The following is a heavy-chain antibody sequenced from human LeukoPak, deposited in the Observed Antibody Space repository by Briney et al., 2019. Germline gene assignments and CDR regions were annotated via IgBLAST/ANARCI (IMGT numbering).Heavy chain of an antibody. D-gene: IGHD1-26*01. Sequence: GASVKVSCKTSGYTFTSYDINWARQATGQGLEWMGWMNPKSGNTGSAQRFQGRVTMTRDTSISTAYMELSSLRSEDTAVYYCARVWGAIDYWGQGTLVTVSS. V-gene: IGHV1-8*01. CDR1: GYTFTSYD. CDR3: ARVWGAIDY. CDR2: MNPKSGNT. J-gene: IGHJ4*02.